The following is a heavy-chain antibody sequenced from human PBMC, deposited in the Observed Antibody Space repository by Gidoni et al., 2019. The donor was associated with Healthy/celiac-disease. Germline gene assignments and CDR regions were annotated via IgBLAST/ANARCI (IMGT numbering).Heavy chain of an antibody. Sequence: EVQLVESGGGLIQPGGSLRLSCPAPGFTVRSNYMSWGSQAPGTGLEWVSVIYSGGSTYYADSVKGRFTISRDNSKNTLYLQMNSLRAEDTAVYYCARAQAGRGWFDPWGQGTLVTVSS. CDR1: GFTVRSNY. V-gene: IGHV3-53*01. J-gene: IGHJ5*02. CDR3: ARAQAGRGWFDP. CDR2: IYSGGST. D-gene: IGHD6-13*01.